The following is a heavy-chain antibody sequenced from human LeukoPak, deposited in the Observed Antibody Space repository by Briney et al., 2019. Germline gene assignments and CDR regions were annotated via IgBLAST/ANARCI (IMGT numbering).Heavy chain of an antibody. CDR2: TSFDGSSK. V-gene: IGHV3-30*18. D-gene: IGHD3-9*01. CDR1: GFTFSSYG. Sequence: GGSLRLSCAASGFTFSSYGMHWVRQAPGKGLEWVAVTSFDGSSKYYADSVKGRFTMSRDNSKNTLDLQMNSLRAEDTAVYYCAKGLSDYDILTGYYTPHYYYGMDVWGQGTTVTVSS. CDR3: AKGLSDYDILTGYYTPHYYYGMDV. J-gene: IGHJ6*02.